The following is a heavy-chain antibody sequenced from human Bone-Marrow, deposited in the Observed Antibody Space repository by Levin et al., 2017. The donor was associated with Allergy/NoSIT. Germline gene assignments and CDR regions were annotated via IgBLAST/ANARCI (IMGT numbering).Heavy chain of an antibody. CDR2: ISQSSGVI. CDR3: TRDGRRGYDMDV. Sequence: GGSLRLSCTASGFIFRDYSFDWVRQAPGKGLEWLAYISQSSGVIYYADSVRGRFTISRDDAKNSVYLQMNNLRGDDTSVYYCTRDGRRGYDMDVWGQGTTVTVSS. V-gene: IGHV3-48*01. J-gene: IGHJ6*02. CDR1: GFIFRDYS. D-gene: IGHD1-14*01.